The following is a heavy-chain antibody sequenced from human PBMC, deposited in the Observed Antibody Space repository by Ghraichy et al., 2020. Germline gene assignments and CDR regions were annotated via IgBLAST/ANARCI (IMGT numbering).Heavy chain of an antibody. D-gene: IGHD2-2*01. J-gene: IGHJ6*02. V-gene: IGHV3-23*01. CDR1: GFTFSTYA. CDR3: ARYCRSTSCYPYFGMDV. CDR2: ISNGGDST. Sequence: GGSLRLSCAASGFTFSTYAMSWVRQAPGKGLEWVSAISNGGDSTYYADSVKGRFTVSRDNSKNTLYLQMNSLRAEDTAVYYWARYCRSTSCYPYFGMDVWGQGTTVTVSS.